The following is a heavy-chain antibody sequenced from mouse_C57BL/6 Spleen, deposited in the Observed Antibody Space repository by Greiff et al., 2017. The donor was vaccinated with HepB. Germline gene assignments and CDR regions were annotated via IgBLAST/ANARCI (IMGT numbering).Heavy chain of an antibody. CDR2: IDPSDSET. V-gene: IGHV1-52*01. Sequence: VQLQQPGAELVRPGSSVKLSCKASGYTFTSYWMHWVKQRPIQGLEWIGNIDPSDSETHYNQKFKDKATLTVDKASSTAYMQLSSLTSDDSAVYYCARWELRRDYFDYWGQGTTLTVSS. J-gene: IGHJ2*01. CDR1: GYTFTSYW. D-gene: IGHD4-1*01. CDR3: ARWELRRDYFDY.